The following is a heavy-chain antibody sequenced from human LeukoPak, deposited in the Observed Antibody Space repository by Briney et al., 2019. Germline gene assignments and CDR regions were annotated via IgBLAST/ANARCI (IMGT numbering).Heavy chain of an antibody. D-gene: IGHD4-11*01. CDR2: SYSGGST. CDR3: ARSYSNHLFGMDV. CDR1: GFTVSSYY. Sequence: PGGSLRLSCAASGFTVSSYYMTWVRQAPGKGLEWVSVSYSGGSTYYADSVKGRVAISRDNSKNTVFLQMNSVRAEDTAVYYCARSYSNHLFGMDVWGQGTTVTVSS. J-gene: IGHJ6*02. V-gene: IGHV3-66*01.